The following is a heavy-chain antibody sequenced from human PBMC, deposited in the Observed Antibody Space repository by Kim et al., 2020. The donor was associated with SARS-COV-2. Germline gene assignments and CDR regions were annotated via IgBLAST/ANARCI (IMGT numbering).Heavy chain of an antibody. V-gene: IGHV3-21*01. CDR2: ISSSSSYI. Sequence: GGSLRLSCAASGFTFSSYSMNWVRQAPGKGLEWVSSISSSSSYIYYADSVKGRFTISRDNAKNSLYLQMNSLRAEDTAVYYCARGKQIVVVPAAIMGSDCSGGSCYSDYYYYGMDVWGQGTTVTVSS. CDR1: GFTFSSYS. CDR3: ARGKQIVVVPAAIMGSDCSGGSCYSDYYYYGMDV. D-gene: IGHD2-15*01. J-gene: IGHJ6*02.